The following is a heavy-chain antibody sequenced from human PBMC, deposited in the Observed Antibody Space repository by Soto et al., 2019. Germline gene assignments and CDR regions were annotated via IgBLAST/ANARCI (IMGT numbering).Heavy chain of an antibody. CDR2: ITPIFGTA. D-gene: IGHD6-19*01. CDR3: AQTLGSAVAGPGRFDL. J-gene: IGHJ2*01. Sequence: QVQLVQSGAEVKKPGSSVKVSCKASGGTFRNYAISWVRQAPGQGLEWMGGITPIFGTANYAQKFQGRVTITADEYVSTAYMELSRLRSEDTAVYYCAQTLGSAVAGPGRFDLWGRGTLVTVSS. CDR1: GGTFRNYA. V-gene: IGHV1-69*12.